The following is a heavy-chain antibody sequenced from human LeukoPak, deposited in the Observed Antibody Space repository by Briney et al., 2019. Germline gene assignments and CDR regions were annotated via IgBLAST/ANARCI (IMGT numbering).Heavy chain of an antibody. CDR1: GFTFSSYG. CDR3: ATFGYNWNLGY. D-gene: IGHD1-20*01. Sequence: GGSLRLSCAASGFTFSSYGMSWVRQAPGKGLVWVSRINSDSRDTTYVDSVKGRFTISRDNAKNTVYLQMNSLRAEDTAVYYCATFGYNWNLGYWGQGTLVTVSS. J-gene: IGHJ4*02. V-gene: IGHV3-74*03. CDR2: INSDSRDT.